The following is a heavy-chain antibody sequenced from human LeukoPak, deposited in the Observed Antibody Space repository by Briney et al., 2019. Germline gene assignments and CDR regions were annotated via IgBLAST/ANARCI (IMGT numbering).Heavy chain of an antibody. CDR2: INHSGST. CDR1: GGSISSYY. Sequence: SETLSPTCTVSGGSISSYYWSWIRQPPGKGLEWIGEINHSGSTNYNPSLKSRVTISVDMSRNQFSLKLTSVTAADTAVYYCAREIRPGNYYYYMDVWGKGTTVTISS. V-gene: IGHV4-34*01. D-gene: IGHD1-14*01. J-gene: IGHJ6*03. CDR3: AREIRPGNYYYYMDV.